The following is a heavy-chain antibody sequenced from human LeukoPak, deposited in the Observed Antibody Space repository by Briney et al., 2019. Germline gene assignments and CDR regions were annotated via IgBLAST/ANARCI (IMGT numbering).Heavy chain of an antibody. CDR2: ISSSRSYI. CDR1: GFTFSSYS. J-gene: IGHJ3*02. Sequence: GGSLRLSCAASGFTFSSYSMNWVRQAPGKVLEWVSSISSSRSYIYYADSVKGRFTISRDNAKNSLYLQMNSLRAEDTAVYYCARDPAYYYDSSGATRAMGDAFDIWGQGTMVTVSS. D-gene: IGHD3-22*01. CDR3: ARDPAYYYDSSGATRAMGDAFDI. V-gene: IGHV3-21*01.